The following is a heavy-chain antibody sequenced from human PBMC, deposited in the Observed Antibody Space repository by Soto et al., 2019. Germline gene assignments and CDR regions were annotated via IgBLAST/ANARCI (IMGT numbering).Heavy chain of an antibody. Sequence: EVQLAESGGGVARPGGSRRLSCAASGIAFGDYGMTWVRRVPGKGLEWVAGISWNGDNTGYADFAKGRFTISRDNSKKSLLLEMNSLIVEDTAFYYCARGEYTARRGFDVWGQGTPVTVSS. D-gene: IGHD6-6*01. CDR1: GIAFGDYG. V-gene: IGHV3-20*04. CDR2: ISWNGDNT. CDR3: ARGEYTARRGFDV. J-gene: IGHJ6*02.